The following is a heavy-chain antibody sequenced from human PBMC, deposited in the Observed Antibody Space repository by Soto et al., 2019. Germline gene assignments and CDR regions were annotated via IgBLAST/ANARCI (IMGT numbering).Heavy chain of an antibody. CDR3: ARSGYNVVFDY. CDR1: GFTFSSYE. Sequence: EVQLVESGGGLVQSGGSLRLSCAASGFTFSSYEMNWVRQAPGKGLEWISYIRNSGSTIYCADSVKGRFTISRDDAKNSLYLQMNILRAEDTAVYYCARSGYNVVFDYWGQGTLVTVSS. CDR2: IRNSGSTI. D-gene: IGHD5-12*01. J-gene: IGHJ4*02. V-gene: IGHV3-48*03.